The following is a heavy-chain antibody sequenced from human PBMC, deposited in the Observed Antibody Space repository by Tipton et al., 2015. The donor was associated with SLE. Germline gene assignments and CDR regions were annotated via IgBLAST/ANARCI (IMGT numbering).Heavy chain of an antibody. J-gene: IGHJ4*02. D-gene: IGHD5-12*01. CDR2: IWYDGGNK. CDR1: GFTFSSYG. V-gene: IGHV3-33*01. Sequence: SLRLSCAASGFTFSSYGMHWVRQAPDKGLEWVAVIWYDGGNKYYADSVKGRFTISRDNSKNTLYLQMNSLRAEDTAVYYCARGVDILGYFDYWGQGTLVTVSS. CDR3: ARGVDILGYFDY.